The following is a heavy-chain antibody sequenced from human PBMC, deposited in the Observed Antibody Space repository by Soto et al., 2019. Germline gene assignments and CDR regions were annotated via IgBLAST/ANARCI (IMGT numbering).Heavy chain of an antibody. Sequence: PGGSLRLSCAASGCTFSSYAMSWVRQAPGKGLEWVSAISGSGGSTYYADSVKGRFTISRDNSKNTLYLQMNSLRAEDTAVYYCARVLSQDIVVVPAAIEYSWFDPWGQGTLVTVSS. D-gene: IGHD2-2*01. CDR2: ISGSGGST. V-gene: IGHV3-23*01. CDR3: ARVLSQDIVVVPAAIEYSWFDP. CDR1: GCTFSSYA. J-gene: IGHJ5*02.